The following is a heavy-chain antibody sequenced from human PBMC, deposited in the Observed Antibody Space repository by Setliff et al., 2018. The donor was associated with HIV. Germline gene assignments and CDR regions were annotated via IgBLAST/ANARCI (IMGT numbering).Heavy chain of an antibody. Sequence: PSETLSLTCAVSGYSIGSGSFWGWIRQPPGKGLEWIATIPHNGGTYYNPDPSLTGRVTISLDTSKNQFSLKLAFVTAADTAVYYCARYSTLTTVGGAYWYHGMDVWGQGTTVTVSS. V-gene: IGHV4-38-2*01. CDR2: IPHNGGT. CDR3: ARYSTLTTVGGAYWYHGMDV. D-gene: IGHD4-17*01. CDR1: GYSIGSGSF. J-gene: IGHJ6*02.